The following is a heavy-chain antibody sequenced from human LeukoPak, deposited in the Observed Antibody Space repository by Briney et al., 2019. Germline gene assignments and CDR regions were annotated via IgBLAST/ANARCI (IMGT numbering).Heavy chain of an antibody. Sequence: SETLSLTCTVSGGSISSYYWSWIRQPPGKGLEWIGYIYYSGSTNYNPSLKSRVTISVDTSKNQFSLKLSSVTAADTAVYYCARHARSGGSWPFDYWGQGTLVTVSS. V-gene: IGHV4-59*08. CDR1: GGSISSYY. J-gene: IGHJ4*02. D-gene: IGHD2-15*01. CDR3: ARHARSGGSWPFDY. CDR2: IYYSGST.